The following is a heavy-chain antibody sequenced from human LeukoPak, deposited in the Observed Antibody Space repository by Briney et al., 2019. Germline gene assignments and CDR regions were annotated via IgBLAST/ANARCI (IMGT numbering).Heavy chain of an antibody. V-gene: IGHV1-3*01. Sequence: GASVKVSCKASGYTFTSYAMHWVRQAPGQRLEWMGWINAGNGNTKYSQKFQGRVTITRDTSASTAYMELSSLRSEDTAVYYCARGGHAYCGGDCYSFDYWGQGTLVTVSS. D-gene: IGHD2-21*02. CDR1: GYTFTSYA. CDR2: INAGNGNT. CDR3: ARGGHAYCGGDCYSFDY. J-gene: IGHJ4*02.